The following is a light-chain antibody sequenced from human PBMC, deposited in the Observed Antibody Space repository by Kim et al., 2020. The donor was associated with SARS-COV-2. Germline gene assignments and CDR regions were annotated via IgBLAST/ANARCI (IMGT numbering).Light chain of an antibody. V-gene: IGLV3-19*01. CDR2: GKN. CDR3: NSRDSSDNHVV. CDR1: SLIIYY. Sequence: ALGQTVRITCQGDSLIIYYASWYQQKPGQAPVLVIYGKNNRPSGIPDRFSGSSSGNTASLTITGAQAEDEADYYCNSRDSSDNHVVFGGGTQLTVL. J-gene: IGLJ2*01.